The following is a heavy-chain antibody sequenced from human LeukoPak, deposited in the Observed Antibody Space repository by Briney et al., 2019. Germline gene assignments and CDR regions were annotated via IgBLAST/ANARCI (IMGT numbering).Heavy chain of an antibody. V-gene: IGHV3-23*01. Sequence: GGSLRLSCAASGFTFSSSAMSWVRQAPGKGLEWVSTISGSGGGTQYADSVKGRFTFSRDNSKNTLSLQMNSLRAEDTAVYYCAKGGGSGFGYWGQGTLVTVSS. CDR1: GFTFSSSA. D-gene: IGHD2-15*01. CDR3: AKGGGSGFGY. CDR2: ISGSGGGT. J-gene: IGHJ4*02.